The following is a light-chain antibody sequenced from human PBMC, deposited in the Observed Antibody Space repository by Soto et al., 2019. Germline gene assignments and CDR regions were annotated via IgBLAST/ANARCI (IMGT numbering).Light chain of an antibody. Sequence: ELVLTQSPGTLSLSPGERATLSCRASQTVTTTHLAWYQQKPGQAPRLLIYGASTRATGIPDRFSGGGSGTDFTLTISRLEPEDFAVYYCQQYSNWLTFGGGTKVEIK. CDR2: GAS. J-gene: IGKJ4*01. CDR1: QTVTTTH. CDR3: QQYSNWLT. V-gene: IGKV3-20*01.